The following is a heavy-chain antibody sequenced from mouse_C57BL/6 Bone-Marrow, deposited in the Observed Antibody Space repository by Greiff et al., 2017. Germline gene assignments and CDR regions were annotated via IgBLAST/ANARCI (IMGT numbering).Heavy chain of an antibody. V-gene: IGHV1-64*01. Sequence: QVQLQQPGAELVKPGASVKLSCKASGYTFTSYWMHWVKQRPGQGLEWIGMIHPTNGSTNYNEKFKSKATLTVDKSSSTAYMQIISLTSEDSAVYYCARKRNYSHYFDYWGQGTTLTVSS. CDR1: GYTFTSYW. CDR3: ARKRNYSHYFDY. D-gene: IGHD2-12*01. J-gene: IGHJ2*01. CDR2: IHPTNGST.